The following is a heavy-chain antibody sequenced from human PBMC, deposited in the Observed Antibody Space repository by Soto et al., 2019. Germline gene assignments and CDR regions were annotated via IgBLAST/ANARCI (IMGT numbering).Heavy chain of an antibody. CDR2: TYYRSKWYN. J-gene: IGHJ4*02. D-gene: IGHD2-8*01. CDR3: ARDRYANSYFDY. CDR1: GDSVSSNSAT. Sequence: SQTLSLTCVISGDSVSSNSATWNWIRQSPSRGLEWLGRTYYRSKWYNDYAVSVKSRITINPDTSKNQISLQLNSVTPEDTAMYYCARDRYANSYFDYWGQGTLVTVSS. V-gene: IGHV6-1*01.